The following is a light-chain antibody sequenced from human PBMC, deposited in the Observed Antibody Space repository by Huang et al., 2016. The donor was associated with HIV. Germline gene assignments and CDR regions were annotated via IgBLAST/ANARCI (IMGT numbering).Light chain of an antibody. CDR3: QQYHSLPWT. J-gene: IGKJ1*01. V-gene: IGKV1-NL1*01. CDR1: QGIGNS. Sequence: DIQMTQSPSSLSASVGDRVTITCRASQGIGNSLAWYQQKPEKAPRLLLYATSTLESGVPSRFSGSGSRTHYTLTINTLQPEDIASYYCQQYHSLPWTFGQGTKVEIK. CDR2: ATS.